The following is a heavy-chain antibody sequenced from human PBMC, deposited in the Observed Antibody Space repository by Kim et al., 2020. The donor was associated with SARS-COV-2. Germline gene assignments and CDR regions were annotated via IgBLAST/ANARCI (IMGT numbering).Heavy chain of an antibody. CDR3: ARGLPIDYVWGSYRYGFY. Sequence: GGSLRLSCAASGFTFSSYSMNWVRQAPGKGLEWVSSISSSSSYIYYADSVKGRFTISRDNAKNSLYLQMNSLRAEDTAVYSCARGLPIDYVWGSYRYGFYWGQGTLVTVSS. V-gene: IGHV3-21*01. J-gene: IGHJ4*02. CDR1: GFTFSSYS. CDR2: ISSSSSYI. D-gene: IGHD3-16*02.